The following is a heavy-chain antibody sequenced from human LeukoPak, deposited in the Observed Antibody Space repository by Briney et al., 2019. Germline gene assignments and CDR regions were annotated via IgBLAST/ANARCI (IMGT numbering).Heavy chain of an antibody. CDR3: ARGSIAARPLDAFDI. Sequence: ASVKVSCKASGYTFTSYYMHWVRQAPGQGLEWMGIINPSGGSTSYAQKFQGRVTMTRDMSTSTVYMELSSLRSEDTAVYYCARGSIAARPLDAFDIWGQGTMVTVSS. D-gene: IGHD6-6*01. CDR2: INPSGGST. CDR1: GYTFTSYY. V-gene: IGHV1-46*01. J-gene: IGHJ3*02.